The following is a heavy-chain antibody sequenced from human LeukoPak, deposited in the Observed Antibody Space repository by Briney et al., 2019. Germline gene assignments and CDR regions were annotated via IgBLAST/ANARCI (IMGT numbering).Heavy chain of an antibody. CDR1: GYTFTGYY. D-gene: IGHD2-2*01. CDR2: INPNSGGT. CDR3: ARGERYCSSTSCYPYYYYYMDV. J-gene: IGHJ6*03. Sequence: ASVKVSCKASGYTFTGYYMHWVRQAPGQGLEWMGWINPNSGGTNYAQKFQGRVTMTRDTSISTAYMELSRLRSDDTAVYYCARGERYCSSTSCYPYYYYYMDVWGKGTTVTVSS. V-gene: IGHV1-2*02.